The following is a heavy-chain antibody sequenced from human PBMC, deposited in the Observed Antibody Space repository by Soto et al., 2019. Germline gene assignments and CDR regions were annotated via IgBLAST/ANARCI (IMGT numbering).Heavy chain of an antibody. V-gene: IGHV3-23*01. J-gene: IGHJ6*02. Sequence: GGSLRLSCAASGFTFSSYAMNWVRQAPGKGLEWVSHISGNGGSTYYADSVKGRFTISRDNSKNTLYLQMNSLRAEDTAAYYCAKGGKMVAARSNLDVWGQGTTVTVSS. CDR3: AKGGKMVAARSNLDV. CDR1: GFTFSSYA. CDR2: ISGNGGST. D-gene: IGHD6-6*01.